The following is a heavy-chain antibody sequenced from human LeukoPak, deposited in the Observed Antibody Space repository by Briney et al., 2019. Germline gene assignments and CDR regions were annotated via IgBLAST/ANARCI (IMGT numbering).Heavy chain of an antibody. CDR3: ARFHSIAVAGNRYYYYYMDV. Sequence: GASVKVSCKASGYTFTTYAMNWVRQAPGQGLEWMGWINTNTGNPTYAQGFTGRFVFSLDTSVSTAYLQISSLKAEDTAVYYCARFHSIAVAGNRYYYYYMDVWGKGTTVTVSS. CDR1: GYTFTTYA. J-gene: IGHJ6*03. CDR2: INTNTGNP. D-gene: IGHD6-19*01. V-gene: IGHV7-4-1*02.